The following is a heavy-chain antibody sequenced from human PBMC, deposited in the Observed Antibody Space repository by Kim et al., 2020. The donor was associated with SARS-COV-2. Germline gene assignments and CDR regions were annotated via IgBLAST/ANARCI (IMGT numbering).Heavy chain of an antibody. J-gene: IGHJ6*03. Sequence: ASVKVSCKVSGYTLTELSMHWVRQAPGKGLEWMGGFDPEDGETIYAQKFQGRVTMTEDTSTDTAYRELSSLRSEDTAVYYCAIGPVGTTSYYYYMDVWGKGTTVTVSS. CDR2: FDPEDGET. CDR1: GYTLTELS. V-gene: IGHV1-24*01. CDR3: AIGPVGTTSYYYYMDV. D-gene: IGHD1-26*01.